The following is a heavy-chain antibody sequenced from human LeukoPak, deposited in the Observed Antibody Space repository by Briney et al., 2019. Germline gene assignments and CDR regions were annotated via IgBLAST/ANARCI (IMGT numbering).Heavy chain of an antibody. V-gene: IGHV3-64D*06. Sequence: GGSLRLFCSASGFTFSSFAVHWVRQAAGKGLEYVSGNSYNGGSTFYADFVKGRFTISRDNSKNTLYLPMSSLRPEHTAVYYCVRGGSESGYSYGYHWGQGTLVTVSS. CDR1: GFTFSSFA. D-gene: IGHD5-18*01. CDR3: VRGGSESGYSYGYH. J-gene: IGHJ5*02. CDR2: NSYNGGST.